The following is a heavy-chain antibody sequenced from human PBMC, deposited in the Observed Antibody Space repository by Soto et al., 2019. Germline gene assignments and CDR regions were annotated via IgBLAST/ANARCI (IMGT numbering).Heavy chain of an antibody. CDR2: ISNRGDT. J-gene: IGHJ3*02. D-gene: IGHD2-15*01. V-gene: IGHV3-66*01. CDR1: GFIVSDTY. Sequence: GGSLRLSCTASGFIVSDTYVNWVRQAPGKGLEWVSVISNRGDTHYADSVKGRFSLSRDISDNTLHLQMNNLRVEDTAVYYCAREPRYCRGGSCSITGDAYDIWGQGTMVTVSS. CDR3: AREPRYCRGGSCSITGDAYDI.